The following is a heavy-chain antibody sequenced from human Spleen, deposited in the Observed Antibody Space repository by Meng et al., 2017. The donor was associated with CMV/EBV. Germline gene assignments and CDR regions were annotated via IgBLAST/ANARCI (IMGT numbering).Heavy chain of an antibody. CDR2: IYYSGST. CDR3: ARDTGYYYDSSGYSIPTYGGMDV. J-gene: IGHJ6*02. CDR1: GGSISSYY. V-gene: IGHV4-59*01. D-gene: IGHD3-22*01. Sequence: ESLKISCTVSGGSISSYYWSWIRQPPGKGLEWIGYIYYSGSTNYNPSLKSRVTISVDTSKNQFSLKLSSVTAADTAVYYCARDTGYYYDSSGYSIPTYGGMDVWGQGTTVTVSS.